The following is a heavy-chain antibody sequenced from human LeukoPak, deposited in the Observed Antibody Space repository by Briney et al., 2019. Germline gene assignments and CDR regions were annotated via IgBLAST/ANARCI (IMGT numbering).Heavy chain of an antibody. CDR3: ASPSAYSYGQPLYYYYGMDV. D-gene: IGHD5-18*01. V-gene: IGHV1-2*02. J-gene: IGHJ6*02. Sequence: ASVKVSCKASGYTFTGYYMHRVRQAPGQGLEWMGWINPNSGGTNYAQKFQGRVTMTRDTSISTAYMELSRLRSDDTAVYYCASPSAYSYGQPLYYYYGMDVWGQGTTVTVSS. CDR2: INPNSGGT. CDR1: GYTFTGYY.